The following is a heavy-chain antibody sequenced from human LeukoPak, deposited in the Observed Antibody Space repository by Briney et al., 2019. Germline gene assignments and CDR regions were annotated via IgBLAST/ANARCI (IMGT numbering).Heavy chain of an antibody. Sequence: ASVKVSCKVSGYTLTELSMHWVRQAPGKGLEWMGGFDPEDGETIYAQKFQGRVTMTEDTSTDTAYMELSSLRSEDTAVYYCATPDVLRFLEWSRSFDYWGQGTLVTVSS. V-gene: IGHV1-24*01. CDR2: FDPEDGET. CDR3: ATPDVLRFLEWSRSFDY. D-gene: IGHD3-3*01. J-gene: IGHJ4*02. CDR1: GYTLTELS.